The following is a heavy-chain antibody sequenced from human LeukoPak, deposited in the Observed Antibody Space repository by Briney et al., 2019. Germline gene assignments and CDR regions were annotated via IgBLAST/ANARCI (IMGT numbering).Heavy chain of an antibody. CDR3: ARGGNRFGGFYFDY. V-gene: IGHV4-31*03. Sequence: TQTLSLTCTVSADSLSSGGHYWAWIRQLPGKGLESIGFIHHSGSSRHNPSLKDRVAISVDASRKQFALRLSSVTAADTAIYYCARGGNRFGGFYFDYWGQGIQVIVSS. D-gene: IGHD3-10*01. CDR1: ADSLSSGGHY. CDR2: IHHSGSS. J-gene: IGHJ4*02.